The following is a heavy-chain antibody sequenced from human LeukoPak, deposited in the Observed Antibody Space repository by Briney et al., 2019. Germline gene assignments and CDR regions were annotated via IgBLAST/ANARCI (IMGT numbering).Heavy chain of an antibody. D-gene: IGHD2-21*01. Sequence: GGFLRLSCAAPGFTLRSYAMSWVRQGPGKGLEWVSAISDSGKIYHADSAKGRFTISRPSSKNTLFRQMNRLRPEDAAVYYCAKAPVTTCRGAYCYPFDYWGQGALVTVSS. CDR2: ISDSGKI. CDR1: GFTLRSYA. CDR3: AKAPVTTCRGAYCYPFDY. J-gene: IGHJ4*02. V-gene: IGHV3-23*01.